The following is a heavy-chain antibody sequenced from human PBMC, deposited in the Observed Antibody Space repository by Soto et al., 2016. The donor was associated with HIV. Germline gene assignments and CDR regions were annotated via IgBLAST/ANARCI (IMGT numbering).Heavy chain of an antibody. Sequence: QVQVQESGPGLVKPSETLSLTCAVSGVSITSGYYWGWIRQPPGKGLEWIVSTYYHGNTYYNPSLNSRVTISGDTSKNHFSLKLSSVTAADTAVYYCARRHGIPREDAFDIWGHGTMVIVSS. D-gene: IGHD1-1*01. CDR3: ARRHGIPREDAFDI. CDR2: TYYHGNT. J-gene: IGHJ3*02. CDR1: GVSITSGYY. V-gene: IGHV4-38-2*01.